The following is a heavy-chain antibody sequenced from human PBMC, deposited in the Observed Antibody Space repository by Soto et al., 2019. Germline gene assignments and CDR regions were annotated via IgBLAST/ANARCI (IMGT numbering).Heavy chain of an antibody. D-gene: IGHD4-17*01. V-gene: IGHV1-2*04. CDR3: ARDSGYGDSTGYYYYYGMDV. Sequence: ASVKVSCKASGYTFTGYYMHWVRQAPGQGLEWMGWINPNSGGTNYAQKFQGWVTMTRDTSISTAYMELSRLRPDDTAVYYCARDSGYGDSTGYYYYYGMDVWGQGTTVTVSS. CDR2: INPNSGGT. J-gene: IGHJ6*02. CDR1: GYTFTGYY.